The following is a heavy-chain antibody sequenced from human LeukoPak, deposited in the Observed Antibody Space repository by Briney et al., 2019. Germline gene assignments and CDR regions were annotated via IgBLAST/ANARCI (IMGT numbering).Heavy chain of an antibody. J-gene: IGHJ3*02. CDR2: IYYNGNT. V-gene: IGHV4-39*01. D-gene: IGHD6-19*01. Sequence: SETLSLTCNVSGGSIGGHTFYWDWIRQPPGKGLEWIATIYYNGNTFYNPSLKSRVAISIDMSKSQFSLHLSSVTAADTVIYYCARLTALAGHRGAFDIWGPGTMVTVSS. CDR3: ARLTALAGHRGAFDI. CDR1: GGSIGGHTFY.